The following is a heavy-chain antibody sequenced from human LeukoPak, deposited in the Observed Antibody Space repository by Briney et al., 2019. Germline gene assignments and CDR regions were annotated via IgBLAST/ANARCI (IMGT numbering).Heavy chain of an antibody. V-gene: IGHV4-4*07. CDR3: AREITLYFWSGYLDY. CDR2: IYTSGST. J-gene: IGHJ4*02. Sequence: SETLSLTCTVSGGSISSYYWSWIRQPAGKGLEWIGRIYTSGSTNYNPSLKSRVTMSVDTSKNQLSLKLSSVTAADTAVYYCAREITLYFWSGYLDYWGQGTLVTVSS. CDR1: GGSISSYY. D-gene: IGHD3-3*01.